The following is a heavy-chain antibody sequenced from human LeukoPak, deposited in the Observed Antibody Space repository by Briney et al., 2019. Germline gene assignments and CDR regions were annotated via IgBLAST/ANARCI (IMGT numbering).Heavy chain of an antibody. Sequence: GGSLRLSCAASGFSFSGYYMSWIRQAPGKGLEWVSYISSSGTSTNYADSVKGRFTISRDNAKNSLYLQMSSLRVEDTAVYYCARDRGAVTGQYFDYWGQGTLVTVSS. CDR1: GFSFSGYY. CDR2: ISSSGTST. CDR3: ARDRGAVTGQYFDY. V-gene: IGHV3-11*01. D-gene: IGHD6-19*01. J-gene: IGHJ4*02.